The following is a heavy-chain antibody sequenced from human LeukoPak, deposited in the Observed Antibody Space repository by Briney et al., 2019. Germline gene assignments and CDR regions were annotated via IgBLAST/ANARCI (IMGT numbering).Heavy chain of an antibody. Sequence: GGSLRLSCAASGFTFSSYAMSWVRQAPGKGLEWVSTISGRGDSTYYADSVKGRFTISRDNSKNTLYLQMNSLRLEDTAGYYCAKGAGYSSNWNFDYWGQGALVTVSS. D-gene: IGHD6-13*01. CDR2: ISGRGDST. CDR1: GFTFSSYA. V-gene: IGHV3-23*01. J-gene: IGHJ4*02. CDR3: AKGAGYSSNWNFDY.